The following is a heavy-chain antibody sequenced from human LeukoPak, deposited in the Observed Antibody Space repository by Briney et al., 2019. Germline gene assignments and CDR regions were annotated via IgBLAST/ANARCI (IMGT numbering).Heavy chain of an antibody. J-gene: IGHJ6*03. CDR2: IYYSGST. Sequence: SETLSLTCTVSGGSISSHYWNWIRQPPGKGLEWIGYIYYSGSTNYNPSLKSRVTISVDTSKNQFSLKLSSVTAADTAVYYCARETHSSSWYYYYMDIWGKGTTVTVSS. D-gene: IGHD6-6*01. V-gene: IGHV4-59*11. CDR3: ARETHSSSWYYYYMDI. CDR1: GGSISSHY.